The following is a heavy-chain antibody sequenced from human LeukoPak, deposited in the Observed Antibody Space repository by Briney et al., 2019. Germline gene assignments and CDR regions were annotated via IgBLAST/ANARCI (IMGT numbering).Heavy chain of an antibody. CDR1: GYTFTGYY. V-gene: IGHV1-2*06. Sequence: ASVKVSCKASGYTFTGYYMHWVRQAPGQGLEWMGRINPNSGGTNYAQKFQGRVTMTRDTSISTAYMELSRLRSDDTAVYYCARVQSYYYGMDVWGQGTTVTVSS. CDR2: INPNSGGT. CDR3: ARVQSYYYGMDV. J-gene: IGHJ6*02. D-gene: IGHD4-11*01.